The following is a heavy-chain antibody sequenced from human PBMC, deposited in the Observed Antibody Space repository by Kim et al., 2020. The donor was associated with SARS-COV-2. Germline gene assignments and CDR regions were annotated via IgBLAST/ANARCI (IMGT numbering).Heavy chain of an antibody. V-gene: IGHV1-18*04. D-gene: IGHD3-10*01. CDR1: GYTFTSYG. CDR2: TSAYNGNT. Sequence: ASVKVSCKASGYTFTSYGISWLRQAPAQGLEWMGRTSAYNGNTNYAQKLQGRVTMPTDTSPSTAYMELRRLRSDATAVDYCARGSGDNYFDYWGQGTLVTVSS. CDR3: ARGSGDNYFDY. J-gene: IGHJ4*02.